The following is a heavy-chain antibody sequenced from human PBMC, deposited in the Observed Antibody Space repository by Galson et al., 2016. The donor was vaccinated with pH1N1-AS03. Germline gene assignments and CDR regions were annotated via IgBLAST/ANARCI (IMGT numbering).Heavy chain of an antibody. CDR1: GFTFSNYA. Sequence: SLRLSCAASGFTFSNYAMNWVRQAPGKGLEWVSIISGSGDSTKYADSVKGRLTISRDNSKNTLYLQMNSLRAEDTAVYYCAKADCSTSSCYRCNYWGQGTLVTVPS. V-gene: IGHV3-23*01. CDR2: ISGSGDST. D-gene: IGHD2-2*01. CDR3: AKADCSTSSCYRCNY. J-gene: IGHJ4*02.